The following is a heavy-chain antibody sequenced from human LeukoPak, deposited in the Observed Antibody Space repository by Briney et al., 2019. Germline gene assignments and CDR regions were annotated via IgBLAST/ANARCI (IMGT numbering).Heavy chain of an antibody. CDR3: ARDSKRYSGLFDP. CDR1: GGSISSYY. CDR2: IYYSGST. V-gene: IGHV4-59*01. J-gene: IGHJ5*02. D-gene: IGHD1-14*01. Sequence: SETLSLTCTVSGGSISSYYWSWIRQPPGKGLEWLGYIYYSGSTNYNASLKSRVTISVDTSKNQFSLKLSSVTAADTAVYYCARDSKRYSGLFDPWGQGTLVTVSS.